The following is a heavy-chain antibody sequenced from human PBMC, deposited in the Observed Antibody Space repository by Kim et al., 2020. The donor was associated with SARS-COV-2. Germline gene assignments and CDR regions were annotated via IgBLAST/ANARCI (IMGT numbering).Heavy chain of an antibody. Sequence: GGSLRLSCAASGFTFSSYAMSWVRQAPGKGLEWVSAISGSGGSTYYADSVKGRFTISRDNSKNTLYLQMNSLRAEDTAVYYCTKGVEGYDILTGYYYYYYGMDVWGQGTTVTVSS. V-gene: IGHV3-23*01. CDR2: ISGSGGST. CDR3: TKGVEGYDILTGYYYYYYGMDV. J-gene: IGHJ6*02. D-gene: IGHD3-9*01. CDR1: GFTFSSYA.